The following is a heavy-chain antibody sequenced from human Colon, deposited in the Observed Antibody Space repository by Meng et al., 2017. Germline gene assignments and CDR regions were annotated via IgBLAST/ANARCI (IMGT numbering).Heavy chain of an antibody. V-gene: IGHV3-21*01. J-gene: IGHJ4*02. CDR1: GFIFSSYT. D-gene: IGHD4-17*01. Sequence: EAELVGSGGGLVQPGGSLRLSCGASGFIFSSYTMKWVRQAPGKGLEWLSSISSSSSDIYYADSVKGRFTVSRDNAKNSLFLEMSSLSPEDTAMYYCARGYGDFIDFWGQGTLVTVSS. CDR3: ARGYGDFIDF. CDR2: ISSSSSDI.